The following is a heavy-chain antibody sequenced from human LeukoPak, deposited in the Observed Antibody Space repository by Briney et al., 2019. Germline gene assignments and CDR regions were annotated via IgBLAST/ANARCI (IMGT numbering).Heavy chain of an antibody. V-gene: IGHV4-31*03. J-gene: IGHJ6*02. CDR3: ASLRYCSGGSCYWDYYYGMDV. CDR1: GGSISSGGYY. CDR2: IYYSGST. Sequence: SSETLSLTCTVSGGSISSGGYYRSRIRQHPGQGLEWIGYIYYSGSTYYNPSLKSRVTISVDTSKNQFSLKLSSVTAADTAVYYCASLRYCSGGSCYWDYYYGMDVWGQGTTVTVSS. D-gene: IGHD2-15*01.